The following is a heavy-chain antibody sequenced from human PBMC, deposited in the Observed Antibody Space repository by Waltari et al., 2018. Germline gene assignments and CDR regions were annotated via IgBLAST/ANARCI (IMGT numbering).Heavy chain of an antibody. J-gene: IGHJ4*02. CDR1: GVSISNYDW. CDR3: ATAGDYTAGGNY. D-gene: IGHD2-2*02. V-gene: IGHV4-4*02. Sequence: QVQLQESGPGLVTPSGTLSLTCAVAGVSISNYDWWSWARQPPGKGLEWIGEINHSGSTSYNPSLKSRVTISMDKSKNQFSLSLKSVTAADTAVYYCATAGDYTAGGNYWGQGTLVAVSS. CDR2: INHSGST.